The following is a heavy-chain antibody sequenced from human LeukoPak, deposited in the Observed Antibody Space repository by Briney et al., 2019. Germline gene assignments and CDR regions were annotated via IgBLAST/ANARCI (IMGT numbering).Heavy chain of an antibody. D-gene: IGHD2-2*01. CDR2: TYYSGST. Sequence: SETLSLTCTVSGGSISSSSYYWGWIRQPPGKGLEWIGSTYYSGSTYYNPSLKSRVTISVDTSKNQFSLKLSSVTAADTAVYYCASMYCSSTSCPLYYYYMDVWAKGPRSPSP. CDR3: ASMYCSSTSCPLYYYYMDV. J-gene: IGHJ6*03. V-gene: IGHV4-39*07. CDR1: GGSISSSSYY.